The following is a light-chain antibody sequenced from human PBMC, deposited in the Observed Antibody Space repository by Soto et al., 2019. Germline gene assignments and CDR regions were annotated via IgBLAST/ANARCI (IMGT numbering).Light chain of an antibody. CDR2: AAS. Sequence: ITQSPSFLSASVEARVTITCRASQGIHSWLAWYQQKQGKAPKFLIYAASNWQSGVPARFSGSGSETDLTITINSLEPEDFETYYCQQSYSIPITFGQGTRLEIK. V-gene: IGKV1D-12*01. J-gene: IGKJ5*01. CDR3: QQSYSIPIT. CDR1: QGIHSW.